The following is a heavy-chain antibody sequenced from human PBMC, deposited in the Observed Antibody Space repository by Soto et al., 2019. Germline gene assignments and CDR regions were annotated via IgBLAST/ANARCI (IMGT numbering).Heavy chain of an antibody. Sequence: QLQLQESGPGLVKPSETLSLTCTVSGGSISSSSYYWGWIRQPPGKGLEWIGSIYYSGSTYYNPSLKSRVTISVDTSKNQFSLKLSSRTAADTAVYYCARPPKAPVTSHVGDAFDIWGQGTMVTVSS. CDR2: IYYSGST. J-gene: IGHJ3*02. CDR3: ARPPKAPVTSHVGDAFDI. D-gene: IGHD4-17*01. CDR1: GGSISSSSYY. V-gene: IGHV4-39*01.